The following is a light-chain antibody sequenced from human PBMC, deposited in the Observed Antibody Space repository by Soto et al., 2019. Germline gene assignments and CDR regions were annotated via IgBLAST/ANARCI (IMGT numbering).Light chain of an antibody. CDR1: QSISDT. V-gene: IGKV3-15*01. CDR2: GAS. Sequence: EIWLTQSPGTLSLSPGERATLFCRASQSISDTLAWYQQKPGQAPRLLIYGASRRATGFPARLRGSGYGTDFTITISSLQSEDFAVYYCQQYDNWTWTFGHGTKVDIK. J-gene: IGKJ1*01. CDR3: QQYDNWTWT.